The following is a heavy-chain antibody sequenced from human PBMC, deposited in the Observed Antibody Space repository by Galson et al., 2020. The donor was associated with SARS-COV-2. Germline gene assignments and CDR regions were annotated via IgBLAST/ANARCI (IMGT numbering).Heavy chain of an antibody. J-gene: IGHJ4*02. Sequence: SVKVSCKASGGTFSSYAISWVRQAPGQGLEWMGGIIPILGIGNYAQKFQGRVTITADKSTSTAYMELSSLRSEDTAVYYCAREGPYCSSTSCYTLWGQGTLVTVSS. D-gene: IGHD2-2*02. V-gene: IGHV1-69*10. CDR3: AREGPYCSSTSCYTL. CDR2: IIPILGIG. CDR1: GGTFSSYA.